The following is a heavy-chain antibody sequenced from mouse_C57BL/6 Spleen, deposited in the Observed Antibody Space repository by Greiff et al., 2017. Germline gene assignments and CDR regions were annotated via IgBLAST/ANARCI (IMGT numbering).Heavy chain of an antibody. Sequence: QVQLQPSGAELVKPGASVKMSCKASGYTFTSYWITWVKQRPGQGLEWIGDIYPGSGSTNYNEKFKSKATLTVDTSSSTAYMQLSSLTSEDSAVYYCAREASCYGSRGYWGQGTTLTVSA. V-gene: IGHV1-55*01. CDR3: AREASCYGSRGY. CDR2: IYPGSGST. D-gene: IGHD1-1*01. CDR1: GYTFTSYW. J-gene: IGHJ2*01.